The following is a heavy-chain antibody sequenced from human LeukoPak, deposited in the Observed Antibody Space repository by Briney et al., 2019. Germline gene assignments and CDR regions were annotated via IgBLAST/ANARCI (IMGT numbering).Heavy chain of an antibody. D-gene: IGHD3-22*01. CDR1: SDSIFTSNW. V-gene: IGHV4-4*02. CDR3: ARSSSYYYDSSGYYPT. CDR2: IFHSGST. J-gene: IGHJ4*02. Sequence: SGTLSLTCTVSSDSIFTSNWWSWVRQPPGKGLEWIGQIFHSGSTSYSPSLKSRVTISMDKSKNQISLRLTSVTAADTAVYYCARSSSYYYDSSGYYPTWGQGTLVTVSS.